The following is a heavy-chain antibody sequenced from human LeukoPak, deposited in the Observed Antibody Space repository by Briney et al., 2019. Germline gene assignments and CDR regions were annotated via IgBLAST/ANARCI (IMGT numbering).Heavy chain of an antibody. Sequence: GGSLRLSCAASGFTFSSYAMSWVRQAPGKGLEWVSSIISSSSYIYYADSVKGRFTISRDNAKNSLYLQMNSLRAEDTAVYYCAKDPGDRTYYYDSRKATYWGQGTLVTVSS. CDR3: AKDPGDRTYYYDSRKATY. CDR1: GFTFSSYA. CDR2: IISSSSYI. D-gene: IGHD3-22*01. J-gene: IGHJ4*02. V-gene: IGHV3-21*04.